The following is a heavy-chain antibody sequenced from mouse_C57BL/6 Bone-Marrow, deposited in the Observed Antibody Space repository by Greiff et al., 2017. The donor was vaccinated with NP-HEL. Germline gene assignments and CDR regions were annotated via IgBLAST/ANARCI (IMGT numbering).Heavy chain of an antibody. Sequence: QVQLQQPGAELVKPGASVKMSCKASGYSFTGYCITWVKQRPGQGLEWIGDIYPGSGSTNYNEKFKSKATLTVDTSSSTAYMQLSSLTSEDAAVYYCARPYRGYDFDDWGQGTTLTVSS. CDR1: GYSFTGYC. J-gene: IGHJ2*01. CDR2: IYPGSGST. CDR3: ARPYRGYDFDD. V-gene: IGHV1-55*01. D-gene: IGHD1-2*01.